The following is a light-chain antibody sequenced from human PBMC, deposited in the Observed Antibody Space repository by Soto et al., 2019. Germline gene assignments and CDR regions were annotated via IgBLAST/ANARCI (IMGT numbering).Light chain of an antibody. V-gene: IGLV2-8*01. CDR3: ASYKGIDTWV. Sequence: QSVLTQPPSASGSPGQTVTISCTGTSSDVGGYNYFSWYQHHPGKAPKLMIYEVRRRPSGVPDRLSGSKSGNTASLTVSGLQVEDEAYYYGASYKGIDTWVFGGGTQLTVL. J-gene: IGLJ2*01. CDR1: SSDVGGYNY. CDR2: EVR.